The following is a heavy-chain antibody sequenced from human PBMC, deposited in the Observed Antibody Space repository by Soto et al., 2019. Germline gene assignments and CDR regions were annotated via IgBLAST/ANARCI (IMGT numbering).Heavy chain of an antibody. CDR1: GFTFSSYN. D-gene: IGHD4-4*01. CDR3: ARSKYVDY. J-gene: IGHJ4*02. Sequence: EVQLVESGGGLVQPRGSLRLSCVVSGFTFSSYNMNWVRQAPGKGLEWVTYISGSGSTIYYADSVKGRFTISRDNVRNSLYLQMNSLRDEDTAVYYCARSKYVDYWGQGTLVTVSS. V-gene: IGHV3-48*02. CDR2: ISGSGSTI.